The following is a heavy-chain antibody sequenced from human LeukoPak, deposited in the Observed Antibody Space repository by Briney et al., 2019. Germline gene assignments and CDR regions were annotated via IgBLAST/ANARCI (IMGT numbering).Heavy chain of an antibody. D-gene: IGHD2-2*01. CDR3: ARDHLRYCSSTSCSCFDY. Sequence: EASVKVSCKASGYTFTIYGISWVRQAPGQGLEWMGWISAYNGNTNYAQKLQGRVTMTTDTSTSTAYMELRSLRSDDTAVYYCARDHLRYCSSTSCSCFDYWGQGTLVTVSS. V-gene: IGHV1-18*01. CDR1: GYTFTIYG. CDR2: ISAYNGNT. J-gene: IGHJ4*02.